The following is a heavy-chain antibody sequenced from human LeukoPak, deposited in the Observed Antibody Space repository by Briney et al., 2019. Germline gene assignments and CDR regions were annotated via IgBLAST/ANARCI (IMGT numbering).Heavy chain of an antibody. V-gene: IGHV4-4*07. J-gene: IGHJ6*03. D-gene: IGHD7-27*01. CDR3: AREWGRYYYYMDV. CDR1: GGSISSYY. Sequence: TSETLSLTCTVSGGSISSYYWSRIRQPAGKGLEWIGRIYTSGSTNYNPSLKSRVTISVDTSKNQFSLKLSSVTAADTAVYYCAREWGRYYYYMDVWGKGTTVTVSS. CDR2: IYTSGST.